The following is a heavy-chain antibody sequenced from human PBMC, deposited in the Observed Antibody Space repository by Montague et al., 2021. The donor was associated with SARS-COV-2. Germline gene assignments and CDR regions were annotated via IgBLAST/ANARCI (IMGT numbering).Heavy chain of an antibody. CDR1: GFTFSSYA. Sequence: SRSLSLAASGFTFSSYAMSWVRQAPGKGLEWVSAISGSGGTTWYADSVKGRFTISRDNSKNTLYLQMNSLRAEDTAVYYCAKSPSGWWLFDYWGQGTLVTVSS. CDR3: AKSPSGWWLFDY. CDR2: ISGSGGTT. V-gene: IGHV3-23*01. D-gene: IGHD6-13*01. J-gene: IGHJ4*02.